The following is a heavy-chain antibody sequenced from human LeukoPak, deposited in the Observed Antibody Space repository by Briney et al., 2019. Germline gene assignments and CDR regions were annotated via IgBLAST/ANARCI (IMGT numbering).Heavy chain of an antibody. Sequence: GGTLRLSCAASGFTFCDYDISWIGQAPGQGLEWVSYISSSGSTIYYADSLKGRFTISRDNAKNSLYLQMNSLRAEDTAVYYCATDILTGADWGQGTLVTVSS. D-gene: IGHD3-9*01. CDR1: GFTFCDYD. J-gene: IGHJ4*02. CDR2: ISSSGSTI. V-gene: IGHV3-11*04. CDR3: ATDILTGAD.